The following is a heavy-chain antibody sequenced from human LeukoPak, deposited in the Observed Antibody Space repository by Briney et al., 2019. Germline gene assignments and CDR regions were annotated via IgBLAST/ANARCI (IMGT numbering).Heavy chain of an antibody. V-gene: IGHV3-30*04. J-gene: IGHJ6*02. Sequence: PGGSLRLSCAASGFTFSSYAMHWVRQAPGKGLEWVAVISYDGSNKYYADSVKGRFTISRDNSKNTLYLQMNSLRAEDTAVYYCARDPSGSYYTYYYYGMDVWGQGTTVTVSS. CDR1: GFTFSSYA. D-gene: IGHD1-26*01. CDR2: ISYDGSNK. CDR3: ARDPSGSYYTYYYYGMDV.